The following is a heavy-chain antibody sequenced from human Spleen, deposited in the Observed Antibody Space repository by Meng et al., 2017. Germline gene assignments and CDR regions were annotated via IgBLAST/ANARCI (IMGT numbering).Heavy chain of an antibody. CDR1: GFTFSDYY. CDR2: ISSSGSTI. Sequence: GGSLRLSCAASGFTFSDYYMGWIRQAPGKGLEWVSYISSSGSTIYYADAVKGRFTISRDNAKNSLYLQMNSLRAEDTAVYYCARDGFSNIVGATIDAFDIWGQGTMVTVSS. D-gene: IGHD1-26*01. J-gene: IGHJ3*02. CDR3: ARDGFSNIVGATIDAFDI. V-gene: IGHV3-11*04.